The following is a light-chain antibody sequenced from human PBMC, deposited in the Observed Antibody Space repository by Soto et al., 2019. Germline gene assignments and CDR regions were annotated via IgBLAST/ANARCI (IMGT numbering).Light chain of an antibody. CDR1: SSNIGAGYD. CDR3: QSYDTSLSGVI. V-gene: IGLV1-40*01. Sequence: QSVLTQTPSVSGAPGQKITMSCTGSSSNIGAGYDVHWYQQVPGAAPRLLIYADNNRPSGVSDRFSASKSGTSASLAITGLKGEDEANYYCQSYDTSLSGVIFGAGTKLTVL. J-gene: IGLJ2*01. CDR2: ADN.